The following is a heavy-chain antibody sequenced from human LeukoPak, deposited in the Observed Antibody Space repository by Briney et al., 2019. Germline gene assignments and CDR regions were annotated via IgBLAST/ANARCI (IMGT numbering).Heavy chain of an antibody. CDR1: GGTFSSYA. V-gene: IGHV1-46*01. CDR2: INPSGGST. D-gene: IGHD5-24*01. CDR3: ARDIKWLPFDY. J-gene: IGHJ4*02. Sequence: GASVKVSCKASGGTFSSYAISWVRQAPGQGLEWMGIINPSGGSTSYAQKFQGRVTMTRDMSTSTVYMELSSLRSEDTAVYYCARDIKWLPFDYWGQGTLVTVSS.